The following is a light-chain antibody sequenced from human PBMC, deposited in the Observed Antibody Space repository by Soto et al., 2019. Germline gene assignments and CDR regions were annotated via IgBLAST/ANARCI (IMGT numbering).Light chain of an antibody. V-gene: IGKV3-20*01. Sequence: EIVMTQSPATLSVSPGERATLSCRASQSVSSNLARYQQKPGQAPRLLIYGASSRATGIPDRFSGSGSGTDFTLTISRLEPEDFAVYYCQQYGSSPPTFGQGTKVDIK. CDR3: QQYGSSPPT. CDR1: QSVSSN. CDR2: GAS. J-gene: IGKJ1*01.